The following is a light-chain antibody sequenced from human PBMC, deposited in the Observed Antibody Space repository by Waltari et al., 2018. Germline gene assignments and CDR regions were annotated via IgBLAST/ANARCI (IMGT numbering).Light chain of an antibody. CDR3: SSQTLDGTIL. V-gene: IGLV2-14*03. J-gene: IGLJ2*01. CDR2: DVT. CDR1: GSAAGASES. Sequence: SALTQPASVSGSPGQSITISCSGLGSAAGASESVSWHQHHPNKAPHVIIYDVTHRSGELSVLFSSSNSANMASLTISILQSEDEADYYCSSQTLDGTILFGGGTRLTVL.